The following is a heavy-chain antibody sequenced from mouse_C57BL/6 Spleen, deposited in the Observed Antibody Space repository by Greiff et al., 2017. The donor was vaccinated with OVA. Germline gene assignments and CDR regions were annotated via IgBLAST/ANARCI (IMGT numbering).Heavy chain of an antibody. CDR2: IYPRSGNT. D-gene: IGHD3-2*02. CDR3: ARWGSSGYVEDDY. CDR1: GYTFTSYG. J-gene: IGHJ2*01. Sequence: QVHVKQSGAELARPGASVKLSCKASGYTFTSYGISWVKQRTGQGLEWIGEIYPRSGNTYYNEKFKGKATLTADKSSSTAYMELRSLTSEDSAVYFCARWGSSGYVEDDYWGQGTTLTVSS. V-gene: IGHV1-81*01.